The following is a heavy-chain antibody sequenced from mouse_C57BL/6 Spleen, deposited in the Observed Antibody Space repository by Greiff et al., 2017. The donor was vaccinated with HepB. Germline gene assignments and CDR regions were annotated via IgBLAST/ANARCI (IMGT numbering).Heavy chain of an antibody. V-gene: IGHV5-17*01. CDR1: GFTFSDYG. J-gene: IGHJ2*01. D-gene: IGHD2-5*01. Sequence: EVHLVESGGGLVKPGGSLKLSCAASGFTFSDYGMHWVRQAPEKGLEWAAYISSGSSTIYYADTVKGRFTISRDNAKNTLFLQLTSLRSEDTAMYYCAKSNYGFDYWGQGTTLTVSS. CDR3: AKSNYGFDY. CDR2: ISSGSSTI.